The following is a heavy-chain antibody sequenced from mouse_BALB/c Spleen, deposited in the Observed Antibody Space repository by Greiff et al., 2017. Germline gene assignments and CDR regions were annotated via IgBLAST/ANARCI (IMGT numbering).Heavy chain of an antibody. D-gene: IGHD3-3*01. J-gene: IGHJ3*01. CDR2: ISSGGSYT. CDR3: ARDLRRDGAY. Sequence: EVKLVESGGGLVKPGGSLKLSCAASGFTFSSYAMSWVRQSPEKRLEWVAEISSGGSYTYYPDTVTGRFTISRDNAKNTLYLEMSSLRSEDTAMYYCARDLRRDGAYWGQGTLVTVSA. V-gene: IGHV5-9-4*01. CDR1: GFTFSSYA.